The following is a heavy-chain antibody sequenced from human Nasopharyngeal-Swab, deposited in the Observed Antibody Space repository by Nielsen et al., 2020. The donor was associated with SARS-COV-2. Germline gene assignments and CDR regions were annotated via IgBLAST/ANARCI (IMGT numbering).Heavy chain of an antibody. Sequence: GESLKISCAASGFTFTNYWMSWFRQAPGKGLEWVANINQDENVKYYVDSVKGRFTVSRDNAKDSLYLQMNSLRIEDTAVYFCARIGYSSSSTDYWGQGTLVTVSS. D-gene: IGHD6-6*01. CDR2: INQDENVK. V-gene: IGHV3-7*01. CDR3: ARIGYSSSSTDY. J-gene: IGHJ4*02. CDR1: GFTFTNYW.